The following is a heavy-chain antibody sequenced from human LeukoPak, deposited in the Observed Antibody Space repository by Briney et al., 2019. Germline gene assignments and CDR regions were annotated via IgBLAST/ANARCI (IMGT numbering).Heavy chain of an antibody. CDR2: IYYSGST. D-gene: IGHD3-22*01. CDR3: ARVYYYDSSGYYYRYFDY. CDR1: GGSISSSSYY. J-gene: IGHJ4*02. V-gene: IGHV4-39*07. Sequence: PSETLSLTCTVSGGSISSSSYYWGWIRQPPGKGLEWIGSIYYSGSTNYNPSLKSRVTISVDTSKNQFSLKLSSVTAADTAVYYCARVYYYDSSGYYYRYFDYWGQGTLVTVSS.